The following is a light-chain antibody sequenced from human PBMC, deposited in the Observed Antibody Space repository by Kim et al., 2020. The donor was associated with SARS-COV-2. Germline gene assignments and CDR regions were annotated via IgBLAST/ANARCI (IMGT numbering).Light chain of an antibody. CDR2: RTD. CDR3: LLSSGGVGV. V-gene: IGLV7-43*01. J-gene: IGLJ7*01. CDR1: TGAVTSAFY. Sequence: QAVVTQEPSLTVSPGETVTLTCASSTGAVTSAFYPNWFQQKPGQAPRALIYRTDNKHSWTPARFSGSLLGGKAALILSGVQPEDEAEYYCLLSSGGVGVFCGGTQLTVL.